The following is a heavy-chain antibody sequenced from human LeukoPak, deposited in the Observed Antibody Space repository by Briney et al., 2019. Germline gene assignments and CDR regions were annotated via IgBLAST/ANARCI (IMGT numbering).Heavy chain of an antibody. CDR3: ARDIAMEGYSYGSNWFDP. Sequence: SETLSLTCTVSGGSISSGGYYWSWIRQHPGKGLEWIGYIYYSGSTYYNPSLKSRVTISVDTSKNQFSLKLSSVTAADTAVYYCARDIAMEGYSYGSNWFDPWGQGTLVIVSS. CDR2: IYYSGST. V-gene: IGHV4-31*03. J-gene: IGHJ5*02. D-gene: IGHD5-18*01. CDR1: GGSISSGGYY.